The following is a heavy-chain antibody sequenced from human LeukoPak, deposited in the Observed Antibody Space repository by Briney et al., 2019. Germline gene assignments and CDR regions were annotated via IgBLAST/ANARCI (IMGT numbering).Heavy chain of an antibody. CDR3: NTDGDYGDYVDS. J-gene: IGHJ4*02. Sequence: GGSLRLSCAASGFTFNLAWINWVRQAPGKGLEWVGRIKNKIDGGTIDYAAPVKGRFTISRDDSKNTVYLQMNSLKSEDTALYYCNTDGDYGDYVDSWGQGTLVTVSS. D-gene: IGHD4-17*01. CDR1: GFTFNLAW. CDR2: IKNKIDGGTI. V-gene: IGHV3-15*07.